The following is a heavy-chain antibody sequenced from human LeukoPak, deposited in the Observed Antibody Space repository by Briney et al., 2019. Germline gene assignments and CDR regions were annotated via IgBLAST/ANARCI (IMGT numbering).Heavy chain of an antibody. V-gene: IGHV3-64*01. Sequence: PGGSLRLSCAASGFTFSSYPMHWVRQAPGKGLEYVSAISPTGGTTFYANSVKGRFTISRDNSKNTLYLQMGSLRANDMAVYYCARKPAGGHSGVYDYWGQGTLVTVSS. D-gene: IGHD3-10*01. J-gene: IGHJ4*02. CDR3: ARKPAGGHSGVYDY. CDR1: GFTFSSYP. CDR2: ISPTGGTT.